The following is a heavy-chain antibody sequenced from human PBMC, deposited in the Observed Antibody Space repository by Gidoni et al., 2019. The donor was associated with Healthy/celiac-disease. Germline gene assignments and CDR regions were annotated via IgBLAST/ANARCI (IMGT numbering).Heavy chain of an antibody. Sequence: QVQLQESGPGLVKPSETLSLTCTVSGGSISSYYWRWIRQPAGKGLECVGRIYTSGSTNYNPSLKSRVTMSVDTSKNQFSLKLSSVTAADTAVYYCARDGYSSGWDWFDPWGQGTLVTVSS. CDR2: IYTSGST. V-gene: IGHV4-4*07. D-gene: IGHD6-19*01. J-gene: IGHJ5*02. CDR3: ARDGYSSGWDWFDP. CDR1: GGSISSYY.